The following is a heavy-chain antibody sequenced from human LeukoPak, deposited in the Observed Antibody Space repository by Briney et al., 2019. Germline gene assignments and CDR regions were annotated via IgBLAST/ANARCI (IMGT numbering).Heavy chain of an antibody. D-gene: IGHD3-22*01. V-gene: IGHV4-39*07. J-gene: IGHJ4*02. CDR2: IYYSGST. CDR1: GGSISSSSYY. Sequence: SETLSLTCTVSGGSISSSSYYWGWIRQPPGKGLEWIGTIYYSGSTYYNLSLKSRVTISVDTSKNQFSLKLSSVTAADTAVYYCARDTYYDSGYDYWGQGTLVTVSS. CDR3: ARDTYYDSGYDY.